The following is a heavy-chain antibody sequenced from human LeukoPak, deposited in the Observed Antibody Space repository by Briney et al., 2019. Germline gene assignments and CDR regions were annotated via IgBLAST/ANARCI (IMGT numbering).Heavy chain of an antibody. V-gene: IGHV4-34*01. D-gene: IGHD3-3*02. CDR3: ARGIRD. CDR2: INHSGST. J-gene: IGHJ4*02. Sequence: SETLSLTRAVYGGSFSGYYWSWIRQPPGKGLEWIGEINHSGSTNYNPSLKSRVTISVDTSKSQFSRKLGSVTAADTAVYYCARGIRDWGQGTLVTVSS. CDR1: GGSFSGYY.